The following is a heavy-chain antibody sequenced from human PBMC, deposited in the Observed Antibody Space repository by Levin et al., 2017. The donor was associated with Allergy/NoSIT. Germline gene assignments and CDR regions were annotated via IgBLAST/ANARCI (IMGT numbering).Heavy chain of an antibody. Sequence: ASVKVSCKASGYTFTNYDINWVRQATGQGLEWMGWMNPNSGNTGYAQKFQGRVTLTRTSYISTAYMELSSLTSEDTAVYYCATQTWERLRSYSYYGMDVWRQGTTVTVSS. CDR3: ATQTWERLRSYSYYGMDV. CDR1: GYTFTNYD. CDR2: MNPNSGNT. V-gene: IGHV1-8*01. D-gene: IGHD1-1*01. J-gene: IGHJ6*02.